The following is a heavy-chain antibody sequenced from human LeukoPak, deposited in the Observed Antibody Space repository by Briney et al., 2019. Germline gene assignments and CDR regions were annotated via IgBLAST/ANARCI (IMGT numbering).Heavy chain of an antibody. CDR3: ARLEKGTMIY. CDR2: IYPGDSDI. V-gene: IGHV5-51*01. J-gene: IGHJ1*01. CDR1: GYSFINYW. D-gene: IGHD3-22*01. Sequence: GESLKISCKGSGYSFINYWIGWVRQMPGKGLEWMGIIYPGDSDIRYSPSFQGQVTFSTDKSISTAYLQWSSLKASDTAMYYCARLEKGTMIYWGQGTLVTVSS.